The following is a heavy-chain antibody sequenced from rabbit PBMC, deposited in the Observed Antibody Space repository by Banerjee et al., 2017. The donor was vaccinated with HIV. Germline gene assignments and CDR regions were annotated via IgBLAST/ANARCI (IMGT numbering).Heavy chain of an antibody. Sequence: QSLEESGGDLVKPGASLTLTCTASGIDFSSSYYMCWVRQAPGKGLEWIACIAAGSSGSTWYASWAKGRFTISKTSSTTVTLQMTSLTAADTATYFCARGYSGAGYANNLWGPGTLVTVS. CDR1: GIDFSSSYY. CDR3: ARGYSGAGYANNL. V-gene: IGHV1S40*01. D-gene: IGHD6-1*01. J-gene: IGHJ4*01. CDR2: IAAGSSGST.